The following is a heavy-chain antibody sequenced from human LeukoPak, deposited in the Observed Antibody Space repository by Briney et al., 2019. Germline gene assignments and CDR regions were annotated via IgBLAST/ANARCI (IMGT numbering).Heavy chain of an antibody. V-gene: IGHV1-69*13. J-gene: IGHJ4*02. CDR1: GGTFSSYA. CDR2: IIPIFGTA. CDR3: ARDRNALWFGY. D-gene: IGHD3-10*01. Sequence: ASVKVSCKASGGTFSSYAISWVRQAPGQGLEWTGGIIPIFGTANYAQKFQGRVTITADESTSTAYMELSSRRSEDTAVYYCARDRNALWFGYWGQGTLVTVSS.